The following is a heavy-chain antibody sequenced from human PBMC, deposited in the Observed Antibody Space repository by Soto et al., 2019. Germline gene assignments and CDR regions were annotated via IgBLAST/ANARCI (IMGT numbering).Heavy chain of an antibody. CDR3: AKVLPKRDYGMDV. D-gene: IGHD2-2*01. CDR2: ISGSGGST. Sequence: EVQLLESGGGLVQPGGSLRLSCVASGFTFSSYAMNWVRQAPGKGLEWVSGISGSGGSTYYADSVKGRFTISRDNSKNTLYLQMNSLRAEDTAVYYCAKVLPKRDYGMDVWGQGTTVTVSS. CDR1: GFTFSSYA. V-gene: IGHV3-23*01. J-gene: IGHJ6*02.